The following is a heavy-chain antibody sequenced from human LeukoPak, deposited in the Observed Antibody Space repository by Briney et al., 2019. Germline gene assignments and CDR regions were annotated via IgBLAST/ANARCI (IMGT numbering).Heavy chain of an antibody. J-gene: IGHJ6*04. CDR2: IKQDGSEK. Sequence: GGSLRLSCAASGFTFSSYWMSWVRQAPGKGLEGVANIKQDGSEKYYVDSVKGRFTISRDNAKTSLYLQMNSLRAEDTAVYYCARYCSGGSCTYYYYGMDVWGKGTTVTVSS. CDR3: ARYCSGGSCTYYYYGMDV. CDR1: GFTFSSYW. V-gene: IGHV3-7*03. D-gene: IGHD2-15*01.